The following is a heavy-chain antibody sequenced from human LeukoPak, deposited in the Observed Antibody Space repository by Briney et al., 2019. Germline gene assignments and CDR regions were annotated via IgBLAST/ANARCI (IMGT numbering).Heavy chain of an antibody. J-gene: IGHJ4*02. D-gene: IGHD6-13*01. CDR2: INHSGST. CDR1: GGSFSGYY. V-gene: IGHV4-34*01. Sequence: SETLSLTCAVYGGSFSGYYWSWTRQPPGKGLEWIGEINHSGSTNYNPSLKSRVTISVDTSKNQFSLKLSSVTAADTAVYYCARAVRVYSSSWYVDYWGQGTLVTVSS. CDR3: ARAVRVYSSSWYVDY.